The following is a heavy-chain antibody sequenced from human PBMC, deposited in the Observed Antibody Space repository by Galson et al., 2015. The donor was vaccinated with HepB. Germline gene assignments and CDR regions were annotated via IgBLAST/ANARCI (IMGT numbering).Heavy chain of an antibody. D-gene: IGHD6-13*01. Sequence: SLRLSCAASGFTFSDYYMSWIRQAPGKGLEWISYTSTSSLHSSYTNYADSVKGRFTISRDDAKNSLYLQMNSLRAEDTAVYYCAREGGNFSSSSWWLGNYYYYYMDVWGKGTTVTVSS. CDR2: TSTSSLHSSYT. CDR1: GFTFSDYY. J-gene: IGHJ6*03. V-gene: IGHV3-11*06. CDR3: AREGGNFSSSSWWLGNYYYYYMDV.